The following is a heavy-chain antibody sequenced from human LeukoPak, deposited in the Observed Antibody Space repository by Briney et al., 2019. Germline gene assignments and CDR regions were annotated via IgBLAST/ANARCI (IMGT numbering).Heavy chain of an antibody. J-gene: IGHJ3*02. D-gene: IGHD3-10*01. V-gene: IGHV4-34*01. Sequence: SKTLSLTCAVYGGSFSGYYWSWIRQSPGKGLEWIGEINHSGSTNYNPSLKSRVTISVDTSKNQFSLKLSSVTAADTAVYYCARQPGRGSHAFDIWGQGTMVTVSS. CDR1: GGSFSGYY. CDR3: ARQPGRGSHAFDI. CDR2: INHSGST.